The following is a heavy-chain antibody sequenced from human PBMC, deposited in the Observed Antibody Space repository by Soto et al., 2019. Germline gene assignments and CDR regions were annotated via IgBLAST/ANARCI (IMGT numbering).Heavy chain of an antibody. D-gene: IGHD4-4*01. Sequence: ASVKVSCKASGYTFTRYAMHWVRQAPGQRLEWMGWINADNGNTKYSQKFQGRVTITRDTSASTAYMELSSLRSEDTGVYFCTTDLPTFIPQVDSWGQGTLVTVSS. V-gene: IGHV1-3*01. J-gene: IGHJ4*02. CDR2: INADNGNT. CDR1: GYTFTRYA. CDR3: TTDLPTFIPQVDS.